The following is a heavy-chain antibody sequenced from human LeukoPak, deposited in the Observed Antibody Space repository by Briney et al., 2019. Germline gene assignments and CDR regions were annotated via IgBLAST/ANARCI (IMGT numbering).Heavy chain of an antibody. CDR2: ISSSGGTT. D-gene: IGHD6-6*01. Sequence: GGPLRLSCAASGFTFSSYAMSWVRQAPGKGLEWVSSISSSGGTTYYADSVKGRFTISRDYSKNTLYLQMNSLRAEDTALYYCAKDGMYSSSSSYYFDYWGPGTLVTVSS. V-gene: IGHV3-23*01. CDR1: GFTFSSYA. J-gene: IGHJ4*02. CDR3: AKDGMYSSSSSYYFDY.